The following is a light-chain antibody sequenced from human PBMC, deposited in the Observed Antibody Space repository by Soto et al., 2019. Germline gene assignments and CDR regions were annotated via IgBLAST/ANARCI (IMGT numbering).Light chain of an antibody. CDR2: DNT. CDR1: TSNIGAGYD. J-gene: IGLJ1*01. V-gene: IGLV1-40*01. Sequence: QSVLTQPPSVSGAPGDRVTISCTGSTSNIGAGYDVHWYQQLPGTAPKLLISDNTNRPSGVPDRFSGSKSGTSASLAITGLQAEDEADYYCQSFDSSLLSYVFGSATKLTVL. CDR3: QSFDSSLLSYV.